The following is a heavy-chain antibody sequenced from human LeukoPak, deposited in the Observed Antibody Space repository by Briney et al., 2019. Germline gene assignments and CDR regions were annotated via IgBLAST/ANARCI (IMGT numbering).Heavy chain of an antibody. D-gene: IGHD2-15*01. CDR2: IRSKANSYAT. J-gene: IGHJ5*02. CDR1: GLTFSGSA. Sequence: PGGSLRLSCAASGLTFSGSAMHWVRQASGKGLEWVGRIRSKANSYATAYAASVKGRFTISRDDSKNTAYLQMNSLKTEDTAVYYCTRTVAATKDSWFDPWGQGTLVTVSS. V-gene: IGHV3-73*01. CDR3: TRTVAATKDSWFDP.